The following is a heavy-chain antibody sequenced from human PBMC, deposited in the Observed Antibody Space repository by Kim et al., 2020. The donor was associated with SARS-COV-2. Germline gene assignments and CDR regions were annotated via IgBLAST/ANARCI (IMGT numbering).Heavy chain of an antibody. V-gene: IGHV3-7*01. J-gene: IGHJ4*02. CDR3: VTTTRWGAGRGG. Sequence: GGSLRLSCAASGFTFSEYYMSWVRQAPGKGLEWVANIQQDGTMTYYIDSVKGRFTISRDNTKNSLFLQMNNLRAEDTAVYYCVTTTRWGAGRGGWGQGTLVTVSS. D-gene: IGHD1-26*01. CDR2: IQQDGTMT. CDR1: GFTFSEYY.